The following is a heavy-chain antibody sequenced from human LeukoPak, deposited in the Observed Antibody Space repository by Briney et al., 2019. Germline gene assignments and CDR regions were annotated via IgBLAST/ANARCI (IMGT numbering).Heavy chain of an antibody. Sequence: SETLSLTCTVSGGSISSYYWSWIRQPAGKGLEWIGRIYRSGSSNYNPSLKSRVTMSVDTSKNQFSLNLTSVTAADTAVYYCARERGVAMADCSGGSCYRSLDPWDQGTLVTVSS. V-gene: IGHV4-4*07. J-gene: IGHJ5*02. CDR2: IYRSGSS. D-gene: IGHD2-15*01. CDR3: ARERGVAMADCSGGSCYRSLDP. CDR1: GGSISSYY.